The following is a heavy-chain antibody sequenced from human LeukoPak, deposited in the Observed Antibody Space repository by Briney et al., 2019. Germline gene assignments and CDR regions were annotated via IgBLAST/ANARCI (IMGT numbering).Heavy chain of an antibody. CDR1: GFTFSSYW. D-gene: IGHD4-17*01. CDR3: ARDSTYYGEPRRYFDY. J-gene: IGHJ4*02. V-gene: IGHV3-7*01. Sequence: GGSLRLSCAASGFTFSSYWMSWVRQAPGKGLEWVANIKQDGSEKYYVDSVKGRFTISRDNAKNSLYLQMNSLRAEDTAVYYCARDSTYYGEPRRYFDYWGQGTLVTVSS. CDR2: IKQDGSEK.